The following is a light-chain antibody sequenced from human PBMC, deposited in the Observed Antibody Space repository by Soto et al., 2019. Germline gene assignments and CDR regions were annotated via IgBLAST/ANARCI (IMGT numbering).Light chain of an antibody. Sequence: DIQMTQSPSTLSASVGDGVTITCRASESIDSWLAWHQQKPGRAPKLLISKASSLESGVPSRFSGSGFGTEFTLTISSLQPDDFATYYCQQYNSYRAFGQGTKVDIK. CDR1: ESIDSW. V-gene: IGKV1-5*03. CDR2: KAS. J-gene: IGKJ1*01. CDR3: QQYNSYRA.